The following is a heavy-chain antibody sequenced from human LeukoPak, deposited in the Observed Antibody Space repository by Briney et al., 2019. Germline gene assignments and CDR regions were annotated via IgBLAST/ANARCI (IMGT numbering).Heavy chain of an antibody. Sequence: SETLSLTCAVYGGSFSGYYWSWIRQPPGKGLEWIGEINHSGSTHYNPSLKSRVTISVDTSKNQFSLKLSSVTAADTAVYYCASRYYYDSSGYHHWGQGTLVTVSS. CDR3: ASRYYYDSSGYHH. CDR1: GGSFSGYY. J-gene: IGHJ4*02. CDR2: INHSGST. D-gene: IGHD3-22*01. V-gene: IGHV4-34*01.